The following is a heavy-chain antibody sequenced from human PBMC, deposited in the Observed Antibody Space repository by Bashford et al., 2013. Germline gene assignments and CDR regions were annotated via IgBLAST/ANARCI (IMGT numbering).Heavy chain of an antibody. V-gene: IGHV3-33*01. D-gene: IGHD1-1*01. CDR3: ARDNFIRNSFDF. CDR2: IWYDGTSE. J-gene: IGHJ4*02. Sequence: VRQAPGKGLEWIAVIWYDGTSEYYADSVRGRFTVSRDNSRDTLYLQMNSLRVEDTAVYFCARDNFIRNSFDFWGQGNSGHRLL.